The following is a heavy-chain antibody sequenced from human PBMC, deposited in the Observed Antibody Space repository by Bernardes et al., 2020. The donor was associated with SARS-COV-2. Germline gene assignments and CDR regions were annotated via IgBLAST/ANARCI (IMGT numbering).Heavy chain of an antibody. CDR3: ARATETNCANRICDGRWFDP. CDR1: GFTFSSYA. J-gene: IGHJ5*02. CDR2: VSGSGGRT. D-gene: IGHD2-8*01. V-gene: IGHV3-23*01. Sequence: SLGLSCAPSGFTFSSYAMSWVRQAPGKGLEWGAAVSGSGGRTYYPDSVKGRFPISRDNSKNTLYLQMNSLRAEDTAVYYCARATETNCANRICDGRWFDPWGQGTLVTVSP.